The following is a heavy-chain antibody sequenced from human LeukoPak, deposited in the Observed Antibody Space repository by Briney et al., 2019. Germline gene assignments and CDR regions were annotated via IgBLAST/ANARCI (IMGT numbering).Heavy chain of an antibody. CDR3: TTKVIRGNSGDDYDD. CDR1: GVTFSSYG. V-gene: IGHV3-30*03. J-gene: IGHJ4*02. Sequence: GGSLRLSCAASGVTFSSYGMHWLRQAPGKGLEWVALISSDGNDKLYGDSVKGRFNISRDDSKSTLYLQMSSLRAEDTAVYYCTTKVIRGNSGDDYDDWGQGTLVTVSS. D-gene: IGHD5-12*01. CDR2: ISSDGNDK.